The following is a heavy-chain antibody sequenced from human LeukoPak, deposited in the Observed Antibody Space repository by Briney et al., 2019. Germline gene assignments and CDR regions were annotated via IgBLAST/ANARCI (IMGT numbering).Heavy chain of an antibody. CDR2: ISGSGSAT. V-gene: IGHV3-23*01. D-gene: IGHD3-10*01. CDR3: AKKLVYYDSGSYYDF. Sequence: PGGSLRLSCAASGFTFSSYAMNWVRQAPGQGLEWVSGISGSGSATYYADSVKGRFTISRDNPKSTLFLQMNSLRDEDTAVYFCAKKLVYYDSGSYYDFWGQGTLVTVSS. J-gene: IGHJ4*02. CDR1: GFTFSSYA.